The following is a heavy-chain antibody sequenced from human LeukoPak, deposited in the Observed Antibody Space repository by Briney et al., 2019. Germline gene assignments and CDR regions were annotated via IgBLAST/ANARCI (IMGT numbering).Heavy chain of an antibody. CDR1: GGSISSGSYY. D-gene: IGHD4-11*01. J-gene: IGHJ4*02. V-gene: IGHV4-61*02. CDR2: IYTSGST. Sequence: SETLSLTCTVSGGSISSGSYYWSWIRQPAGKGLEWIGRIYTSGSTNYNPSLKSRVTISVDTSKNRFSLKLSSVTAADTAVYYCARAGRYSAEDYWGQGTLVTVSS. CDR3: ARAGRYSAEDY.